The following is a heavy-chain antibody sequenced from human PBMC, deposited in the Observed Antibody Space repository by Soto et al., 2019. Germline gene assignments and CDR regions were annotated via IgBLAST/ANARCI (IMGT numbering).Heavy chain of an antibody. CDR1: GGSISSYY. J-gene: IGHJ5*02. Sequence: SETLSLTCTVSGGSISSYYWSWLRQPPGKGLEWIGYIYYSGSTNYNPSLKSRVTISVDTSKNQFSLKLSSVTAADTAVYYCARQVYVNTFDPWGQGTLVTVSP. D-gene: IGHD3-16*01. CDR3: ARQVYVNTFDP. CDR2: IYYSGST. V-gene: IGHV4-59*08.